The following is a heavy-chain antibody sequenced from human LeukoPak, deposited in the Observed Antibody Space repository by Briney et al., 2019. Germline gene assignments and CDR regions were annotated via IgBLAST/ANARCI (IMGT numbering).Heavy chain of an antibody. J-gene: IGHJ3*02. CDR3: ARGVYSSGAFDAYDI. Sequence: PGGSLRLSCAASGFTLSVYAMHWVRQGPGKGLESVSVISIKGDTTYYANSVMGRFTISRDISKNSLFLQMGSLRPEDMAIYYCARGVYSSGAFDAYDIWGQGTMVTVSP. CDR2: ISIKGDTT. V-gene: IGHV3-64*01. CDR1: GFTLSVYA. D-gene: IGHD3-22*01.